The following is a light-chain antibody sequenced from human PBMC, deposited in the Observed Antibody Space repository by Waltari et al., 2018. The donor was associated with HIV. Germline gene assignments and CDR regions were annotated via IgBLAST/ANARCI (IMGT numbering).Light chain of an antibody. J-gene: IGLJ3*02. Sequence: QSALTQPASVSGSPVQSITISCSGTSTDVGNYNLVSWYQQHPARAPKLIIYEVTKWPSGVSHRFSGSKSGNTASLTISGLQADDEADYYCCAFAGANTWVFGGGTKLIVL. CDR2: EVT. V-gene: IGLV2-23*02. CDR3: CAFAGANTWV. CDR1: STDVGNYNL.